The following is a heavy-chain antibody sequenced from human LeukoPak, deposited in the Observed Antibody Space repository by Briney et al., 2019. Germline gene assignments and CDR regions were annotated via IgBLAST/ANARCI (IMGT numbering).Heavy chain of an antibody. CDR1: TFTFSSYW. J-gene: IGHJ3*02. CDR2: IKQDGSEK. V-gene: IGHV3-7*05. Sequence: PGGSLRLSCAASTFTFSSYWMTWVRQAPGKGLEWVANIKQDGSEKYYVDSVKGRFSISRDNAKNSLFLQMNSLRAEDTAVYYCARVRFISFDIWGQGTMVTVSS. CDR3: ARVRFISFDI.